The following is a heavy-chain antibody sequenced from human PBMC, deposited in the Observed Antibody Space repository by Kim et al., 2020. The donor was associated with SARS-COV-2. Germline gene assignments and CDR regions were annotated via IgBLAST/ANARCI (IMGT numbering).Heavy chain of an antibody. CDR3: ARDLVGDYYDSSGLDY. J-gene: IGHJ4*02. V-gene: IGHV3-33*01. CDR1: GFTFSSYV. Sequence: GGSLRLSCAASGFTFSSYVMHWVRQAPGKGLEWVAGIWDGGGNKYYADSVKGRFTISRDNSKNTLYLQMNSLRAEDTAVYYCARDLVGDYYDSSGLDYWGRGTRATVTS. CDR2: IWDGGGNK. D-gene: IGHD3-22*01.